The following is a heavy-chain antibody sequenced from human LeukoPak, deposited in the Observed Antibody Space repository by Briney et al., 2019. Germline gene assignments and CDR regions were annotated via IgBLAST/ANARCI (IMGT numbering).Heavy chain of an antibody. CDR2: INAGNGNT. V-gene: IGHV1-3*03. D-gene: IGHD6-13*01. J-gene: IGHJ6*03. CDR1: GYTFTSYA. Sequence: GASVKVSCKASGYTFTSYAMHWVRQAPGQRLEWMGWINAGNGNTKYSQEFQGRVTITRDTSASTAYMELSSLRSEDTAVYYCARGRRQQLVLYYYYYYMDVWGKGTTVTISS. CDR3: ARGRRQQLVLYYYYYYMDV.